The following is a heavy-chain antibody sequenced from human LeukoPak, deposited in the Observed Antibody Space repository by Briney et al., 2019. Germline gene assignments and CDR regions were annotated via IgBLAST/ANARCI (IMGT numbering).Heavy chain of an antibody. J-gene: IGHJ4*02. V-gene: IGHV3-7*01. CDR3: ARDLGWFHFDS. D-gene: IGHD2-15*01. Sequence: GGSLRLSCAASGFTFSSYSMNWVRQAPGKGLEWVAHIKEDGSAQNYIHSVKGRFTISRDNAKNSLFLQMNSVRAEDTAIYYCARDLGWFHFDSWGQGTLVTVSS. CDR1: GFTFSSYS. CDR2: IKEDGSAQ.